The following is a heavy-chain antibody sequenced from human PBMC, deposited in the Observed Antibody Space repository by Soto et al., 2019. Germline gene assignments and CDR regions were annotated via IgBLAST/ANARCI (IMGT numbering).Heavy chain of an antibody. V-gene: IGHV1-18*01. CDR2: ITASNGNA. D-gene: IGHD2-2*01. J-gene: IGHJ6*02. CDR3: ARGASCSSTSCYDNFHYGLAV. CDR1: AYTFTNYG. Sequence: XSVKVSCKASAYTFTNYGITWVRQAPGQGLEWMGWITASNGNANYAREIQGRLTLTRDTSTNTASMELRSLRSDDTAVYYCARGASCSSTSCYDNFHYGLAVWGQGTKVTGSS.